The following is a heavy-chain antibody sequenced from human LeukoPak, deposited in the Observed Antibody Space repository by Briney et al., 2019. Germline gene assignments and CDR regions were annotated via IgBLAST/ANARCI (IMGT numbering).Heavy chain of an antibody. V-gene: IGHV1-2*02. CDR3: ARGVFLNDFWSGTVDY. Sequence: GASVKVSCKASGYTFTGYYMHWVRQAPGQGLEWMGWINPNSGGTNYAQKFQGRVTMTRDTSISTAYMELSRLRSDDTAVYYCARGVFLNDFWSGTVDYRGQGTLVTVSS. D-gene: IGHD3-3*01. J-gene: IGHJ4*02. CDR1: GYTFTGYY. CDR2: INPNSGGT.